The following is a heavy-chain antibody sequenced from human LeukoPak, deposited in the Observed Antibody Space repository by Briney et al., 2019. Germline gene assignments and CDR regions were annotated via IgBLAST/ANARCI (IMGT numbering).Heavy chain of an antibody. CDR2: ISYDGSNK. CDR1: GFTFSSYA. Sequence: PGGSLRLSCAASGFTFSSYAMHWVRQAPGKGLEWVAVISYDGSNKYYADSVKGRFTISRDNSKNTLYLQMNSLRAEDTAVYYCAREATTLFFDYWGQGTLVTVSS. J-gene: IGHJ4*02. D-gene: IGHD2/OR15-2a*01. V-gene: IGHV3-30-3*01. CDR3: AREATTLFFDY.